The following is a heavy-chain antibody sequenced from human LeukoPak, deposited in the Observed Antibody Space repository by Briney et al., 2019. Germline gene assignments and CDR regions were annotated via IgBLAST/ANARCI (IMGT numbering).Heavy chain of an antibody. J-gene: IGHJ5*02. CDR3: ARVRGWLQQSNWFDP. CDR1: GGSISGYY. CDR2: IYQNGRT. D-gene: IGHD5-24*01. Sequence: SETLSLTCTVSGGSISGYYWIWIRQPPGKGLEWIGDIYQNGRTNYNPSLQSRVTTSLDTSKNQISLRLSSVTAADTAVYYCARVRGWLQQSNWFDPWGQGTLVTVSS. V-gene: IGHV4-59*01.